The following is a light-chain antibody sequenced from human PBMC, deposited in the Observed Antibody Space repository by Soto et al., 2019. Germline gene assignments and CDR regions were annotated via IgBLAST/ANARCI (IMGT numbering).Light chain of an antibody. CDR2: LGS. CDR1: QSLLHSNGYNY. V-gene: IGKV2-28*01. Sequence: DIVMTQSPLSLPVTPGEPASISCRSSQSLLHSNGYNYLDWYLQKPGQSPQLLIYLGSNRASGVPDRFSGSGAGTYFTLKIRRVEAEDVGVYYCRQALQTITFGPGTKVDIK. J-gene: IGKJ3*01. CDR3: RQALQTIT.